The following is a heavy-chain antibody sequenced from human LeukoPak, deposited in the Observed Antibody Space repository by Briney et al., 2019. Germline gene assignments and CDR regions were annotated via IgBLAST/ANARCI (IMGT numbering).Heavy chain of an antibody. CDR2: INEHGSTT. V-gene: IGHV3-74*01. Sequence: QAGGSLRLSCAASGFTFSSYWMHWARQAPGEGLVWVSRINEHGSTTDYADSVKDRLTISRDNAKNTLFLQMNSLRVEDTAVYYCARDVGGSGSHWGQGTLVTVSS. CDR1: GFTFSSYW. CDR3: ARDVGGSGSH. D-gene: IGHD3-10*01. J-gene: IGHJ4*02.